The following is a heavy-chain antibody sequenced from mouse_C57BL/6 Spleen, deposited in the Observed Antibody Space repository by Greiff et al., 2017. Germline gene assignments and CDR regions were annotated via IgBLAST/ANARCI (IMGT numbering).Heavy chain of an antibody. Sequence: QVTLKVSGPGLLQPSQTLSLTCSFSGFSLCTFGMGVGWIRQPSGKGLEWLAHIWWDDDKYYNPALKSRLTISKDTSNNQVFLKIANVDTADTATDYCARIEGGSYYSNYGLAYWGQGTLVTVSA. J-gene: IGHJ3*01. CDR2: IWWDDDK. V-gene: IGHV8-8*01. CDR1: GFSLCTFGMG. CDR3: ARIEGGSYYSNYGLAY. D-gene: IGHD2-5*01.